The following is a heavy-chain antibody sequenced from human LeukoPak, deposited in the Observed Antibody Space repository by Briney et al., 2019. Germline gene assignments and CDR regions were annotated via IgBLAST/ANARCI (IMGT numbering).Heavy chain of an antibody. D-gene: IGHD2-2*01. J-gene: IGHJ5*02. CDR2: INPSDGNT. CDR1: GYTFTSYY. V-gene: IGHV1-46*01. CDR3: AREPAKNSRLGWFDP. Sequence: ASVKVSCKASGYTFTSYYMHWVRQAPGQGLEWMGIINPSDGNTSYAQKFQGRVTMTRDMSTSTVYMELSSLRSEDTAVYYCAREPAKNSRLGWFDPWGQGTLVTVSS.